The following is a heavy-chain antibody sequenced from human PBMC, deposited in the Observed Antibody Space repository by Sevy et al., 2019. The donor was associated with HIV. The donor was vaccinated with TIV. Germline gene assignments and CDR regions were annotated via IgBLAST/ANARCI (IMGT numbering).Heavy chain of an antibody. D-gene: IGHD5-12*01. V-gene: IGHV5-51*01. CDR2: IYPGDPAP. J-gene: IGHJ6*02. Sequence: GESLKISCEGSGYSFTHYWIAWVRQIPGKGLEWMGIIYPGDPAPTYSPSFQGRVTISADKSINIAYLQWSRLRASDTAIYYCARLNGFEPYSYYALDVWGQGTMVTVS. CDR3: ARLNGFEPYSYYALDV. CDR1: GYSFTHYW.